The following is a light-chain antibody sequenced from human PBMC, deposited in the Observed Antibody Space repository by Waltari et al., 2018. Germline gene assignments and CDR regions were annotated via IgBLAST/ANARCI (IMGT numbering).Light chain of an antibody. CDR2: RAS. Sequence: DIVMTQSPDSLAVSLGERATINCKSSQSILYSSNNNNYLAWYQQKPGQYPKLLIYRASTRESGVPDRFSGSGSAADFTLTISTLQAEDVSVYYCQQYYSTPYTFGQGTRLEIK. CDR1: QSILYSSNNNNY. J-gene: IGKJ2*01. V-gene: IGKV4-1*01. CDR3: QQYYSTPYT.